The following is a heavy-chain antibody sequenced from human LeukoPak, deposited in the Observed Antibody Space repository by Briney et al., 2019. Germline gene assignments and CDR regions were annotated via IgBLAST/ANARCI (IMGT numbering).Heavy chain of an antibody. J-gene: IGHJ5*02. CDR2: IYPDDSDA. CDR1: GYSFTNYW. CDR3: ARCHYDILTGSNPRLFFNWFDP. Sequence: GESLKISCKASGYSFTNYWIGWVRQMPGKGLEWMGIIYPDDSDARHSPSFQGQVTISADKSISTAYLQWSSLKASDTAMYYYARCHYDILTGSNPRLFFNWFDPWGQGTLVTVSS. D-gene: IGHD3-9*01. V-gene: IGHV5-51*01.